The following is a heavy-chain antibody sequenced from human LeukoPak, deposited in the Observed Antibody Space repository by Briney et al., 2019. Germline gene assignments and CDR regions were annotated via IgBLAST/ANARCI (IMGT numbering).Heavy chain of an antibody. J-gene: IGHJ4*02. CDR3: ARARVTGMEDFEY. Sequence: GGSLRLSCVASGFTFNNYGMHWVRQAPGKGLEWVAVIWYDGSNQYYADSVKGRFTISRDNSKNTLYLQMNSLRAEDTAVYYCARARVTGMEDFEYWGQGTLVTVSS. CDR1: GFTFNNYG. CDR2: IWYDGSNQ. D-gene: IGHD1-20*01. V-gene: IGHV3-33*01.